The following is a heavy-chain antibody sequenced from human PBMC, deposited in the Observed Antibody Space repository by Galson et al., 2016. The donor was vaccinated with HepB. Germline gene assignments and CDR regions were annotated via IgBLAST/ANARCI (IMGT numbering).Heavy chain of an antibody. CDR3: AKEGGLKIFGVGITIGFDP. CDR2: MSSDGTNE. CDR1: GFTFSRYV. Sequence: SLRLSCAGSGFTFSRYVMHWVRQAPGRGLEWVAAMSSDGTNEYYADSAKGRFTISRDNPKNTLYLQMSSLRPEDTAVYHCAKEGGLKIFGVGITIGFDPWGQGTLVTVSS. J-gene: IGHJ5*02. V-gene: IGHV3-30*18. D-gene: IGHD3-3*01.